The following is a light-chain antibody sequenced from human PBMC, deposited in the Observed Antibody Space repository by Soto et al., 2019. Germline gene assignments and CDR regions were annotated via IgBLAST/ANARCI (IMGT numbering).Light chain of an antibody. V-gene: IGLV2-8*01. CDR3: ISYAGSNNEV. J-gene: IGLJ1*01. CDR1: SSDVGGYNY. CDR2: EVS. Sequence: QSVLTQPPSASGSPGQSVTISCTGTSSDVGGYNYVSWYQQHPGKANKLMIYEVSKRPSGVPDRFSGSKSGNTASLTVSGLQAEDEADYYCISYAGSNNEVLGTGTKVTVL.